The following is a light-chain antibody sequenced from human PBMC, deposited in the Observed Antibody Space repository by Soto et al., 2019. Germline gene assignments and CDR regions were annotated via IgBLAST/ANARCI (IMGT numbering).Light chain of an antibody. Sequence: SVVTQPASVSGAPGPSVTISCTGPRSDIGDSNFISWYQHSPGKAPRLLIYQVNNRPSGVSGRFSGSKAGNTASLTISGLLDDDEADYFCASFRSGTLLVFGSGTKVTVL. J-gene: IGLJ1*01. V-gene: IGLV2-14*01. CDR2: QVN. CDR3: ASFRSGTLLV. CDR1: RSDIGDSNF.